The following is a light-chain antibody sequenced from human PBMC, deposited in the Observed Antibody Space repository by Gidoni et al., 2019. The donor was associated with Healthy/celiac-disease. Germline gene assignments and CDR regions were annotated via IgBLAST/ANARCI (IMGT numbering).Light chain of an antibody. Sequence: HSVLTPPPSVSGAPGPRVTLSCTGSRSNIGAGYDVHWYQQLPGTAPKLPIYGNSKRPSGVPDRFSGSKSGTSASLAITGLQAEDEADYYCQSYDSSLSGHYVFGTGTKVTVL. CDR2: GNS. V-gene: IGLV1-40*01. CDR1: RSNIGAGYD. CDR3: QSYDSSLSGHYV. J-gene: IGLJ1*01.